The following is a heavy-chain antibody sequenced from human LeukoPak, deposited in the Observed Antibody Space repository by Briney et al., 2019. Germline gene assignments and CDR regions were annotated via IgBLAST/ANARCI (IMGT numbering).Heavy chain of an antibody. J-gene: IGHJ4*02. CDR3: ARDAGVVPVGY. CDR2: ISSSSSYI. D-gene: IGHD2-2*01. CDR1: GFTFSSYS. Sequence: GGSLRLSCAASGFTFSSYSMNWVRQAPGKGLEWVSSISSSSSYIYYADSVKGRFTISRDNAKNSLYLQMNNLRAEDTAVYYCARDAGVVPVGYWGQGTLVTVSS. V-gene: IGHV3-21*01.